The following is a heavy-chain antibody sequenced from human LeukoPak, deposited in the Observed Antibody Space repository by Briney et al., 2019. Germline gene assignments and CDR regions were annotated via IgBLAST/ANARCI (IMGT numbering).Heavy chain of an antibody. CDR2: ISWNSGSI. J-gene: IGHJ4*02. CDR3: AKDIFTMVRGVVDY. D-gene: IGHD3-10*01. Sequence: SXRLSCAAXGFTXDDXAMHWVRQAPGXGLEWVSGISWNSGSIGYADSVKGRFTISRDNAKNSLYLQMNSLRAEDTALYYCAKDIFTMVRGVVDYWGQGTLVTVSS. V-gene: IGHV3-9*01. CDR1: GFTXDDXA.